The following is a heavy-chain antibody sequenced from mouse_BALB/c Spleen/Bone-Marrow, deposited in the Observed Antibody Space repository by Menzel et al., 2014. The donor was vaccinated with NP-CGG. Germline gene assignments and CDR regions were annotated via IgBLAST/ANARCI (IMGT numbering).Heavy chain of an antibody. Sequence: QVQLQQSGAELVKPGASVKLSCKASGYTFTGYWMHWVQQRPGQGLEWIGEINPSNGRTNYNEKFKSMAALTVDKSSSTAYMQLSSLTSEDSAVFYCARLIYVSSYIMDFWGQGTSVTVSS. CDR3: ARLIYVSSYIMDF. V-gene: IGHV1S81*02. CDR1: GYTFTGYW. J-gene: IGHJ4*01. D-gene: IGHD1-1*01. CDR2: INPSNGRT.